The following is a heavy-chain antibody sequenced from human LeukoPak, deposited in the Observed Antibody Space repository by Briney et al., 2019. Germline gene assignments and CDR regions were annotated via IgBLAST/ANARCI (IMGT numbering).Heavy chain of an antibody. J-gene: IGHJ3*02. CDR2: INPSGGST. D-gene: IGHD2-2*02. V-gene: IGHV1-46*01. CDR3: ARGRKCDLSYCSSTSCYICDAFDI. Sequence: ASVTVSCKASGYTFTSYYMHWVRQAPGQGLEWMGIINPSGGSTSYAQKFQGRVTMTRDTSTSTVYVELSSLRSEDTAVYYCARGRKCDLSYCSSTSCYICDAFDIWGQGTMVTVSS. CDR1: GYTFTSYY.